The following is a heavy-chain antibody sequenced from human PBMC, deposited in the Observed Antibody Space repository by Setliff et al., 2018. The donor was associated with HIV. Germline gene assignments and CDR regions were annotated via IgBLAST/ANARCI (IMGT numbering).Heavy chain of an antibody. CDR2: INSGTGNT. Sequence: GASVKVSCKASGFIFTNYGIHWVRQAPGHSLEWMGSINSGTGNTIYSQKFQGRVTFSRDTSASTAYMELSSLRSEDTAVYYCANSVTDASYWYFIHWGRGSPVTVSS. D-gene: IGHD4-17*01. CDR1: GFIFTNYG. J-gene: IGHJ2*01. CDR3: ANSVTDASYWYFIH. V-gene: IGHV1-3*01.